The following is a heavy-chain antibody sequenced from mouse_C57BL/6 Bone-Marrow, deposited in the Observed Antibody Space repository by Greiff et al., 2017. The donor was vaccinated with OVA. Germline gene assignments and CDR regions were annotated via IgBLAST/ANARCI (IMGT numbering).Heavy chain of an antibody. Sequence: EVQLQQSGPELVKPGASVKISCKASGYTFTDYYMNWVKQSPGKSLEWIGAINPNNGGTSYNQKFKGKATLTVDKSSSTAYMELRSLTSEDSAVDYCARGTYYGRRFAYGGQGTLVTVSA. CDR1: GYTFTDYY. CDR3: ARGTYYGRRFAY. V-gene: IGHV1-26*01. J-gene: IGHJ3*01. D-gene: IGHD1-1*01. CDR2: INPNNGGT.